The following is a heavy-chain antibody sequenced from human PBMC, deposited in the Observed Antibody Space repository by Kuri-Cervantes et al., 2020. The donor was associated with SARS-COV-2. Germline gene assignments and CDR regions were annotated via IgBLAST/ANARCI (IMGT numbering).Heavy chain of an antibody. CDR3: AKFRAGAVATGPDDLDY. J-gene: IGHJ4*02. CDR1: GGTYTTHA. Sequence: SVKVSCKASGGTYTTHAFSWVRQAPGQGLEWMGGIIPIFGTIRYEQRFQGRLTIAADENTNTAYMELSSLRSEDTAIYYCAKFRAGAVATGPDDLDYWGQRTQVTVSS. CDR2: IIPIFGTI. V-gene: IGHV1-69*13. D-gene: IGHD6-19*01.